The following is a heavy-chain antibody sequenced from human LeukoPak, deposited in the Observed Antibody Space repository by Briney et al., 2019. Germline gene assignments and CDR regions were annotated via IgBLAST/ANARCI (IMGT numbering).Heavy chain of an antibody. J-gene: IGHJ4*02. D-gene: IGHD6-13*01. CDR3: ARAPGSSSWYDY. V-gene: IGHV4-34*01. CDR1: GGSFSGYY. Sequence: SETLSLTCAVYGGSFSGYYWSWIRQPPGKGLEWIGEINHSGSTNYNPSLKSRVTISVDTSKNQFSLKLSSVTAADTAVYYCARAPGSSSWYDYWGQGTLVTVSS. CDR2: INHSGST.